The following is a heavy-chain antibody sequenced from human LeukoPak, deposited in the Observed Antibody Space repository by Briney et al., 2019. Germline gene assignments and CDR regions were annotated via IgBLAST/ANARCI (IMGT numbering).Heavy chain of an antibody. CDR3: ARARRDSGYYKVDY. V-gene: IGHV4-34*01. Sequence: SETLSLTGAVYGGSLSGSYWSWIRQPPGKGLEWIGEINHSGSANYNPSLKSRVTLSIDKSKNQFSLNANSVTAADTAVYYCARARRDSGYYKVDYWGQGTLVTVSS. J-gene: IGHJ4*02. CDR2: INHSGSA. CDR1: GGSLSGSY. D-gene: IGHD3-3*01.